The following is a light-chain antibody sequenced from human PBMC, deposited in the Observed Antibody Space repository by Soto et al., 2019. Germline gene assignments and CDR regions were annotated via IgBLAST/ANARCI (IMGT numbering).Light chain of an antibody. Sequence: QLVLTQSPSASASLGASVKLTCTLSSGHSSYAIAWHQQQPEKGPRYLLKLNSDVGHSKGDGIPDRFSGSSSGAERYLTISSHQSEDEADYYCQTWGTGIQVFGGGTKVTVL. CDR1: SGHSSYA. J-gene: IGLJ2*01. CDR2: LNSDVGH. V-gene: IGLV4-69*01. CDR3: QTWGTGIQV.